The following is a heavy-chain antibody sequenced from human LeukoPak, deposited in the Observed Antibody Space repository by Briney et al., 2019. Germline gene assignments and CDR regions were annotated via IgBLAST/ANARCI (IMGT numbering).Heavy chain of an antibody. CDR2: IYTSGST. V-gene: IGHV4-61*02. Sequence: QVQLQESGPGLVKPSQTLSLTCTVSVGSISSGSYYWSWIRQPAGKGLEWIGRIYTSGSTNYNPSLKSRVTISVDTSKNQFSLKLSSVTAAGTAVYYCARVYIAGYYFDYWGQGTLVTVSS. D-gene: IGHD2-15*01. CDR3: ARVYIAGYYFDY. CDR1: VGSISSGSYY. J-gene: IGHJ4*02.